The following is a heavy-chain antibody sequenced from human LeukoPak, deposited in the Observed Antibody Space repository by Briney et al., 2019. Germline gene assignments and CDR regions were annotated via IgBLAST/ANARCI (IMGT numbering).Heavy chain of an antibody. CDR1: AFTFSSYA. D-gene: IGHD3-10*01. V-gene: IGHV3-23*01. CDR3: AKSVGIIRRGAFDI. J-gene: IGHJ3*02. CDR2: ISGRAATT. Sequence: GRSLRLSCAASAFTFSSYAMSWVRQTPGKGLEWVSGISGRAATTYYADSAKGRFTISRDNSKNRLYLQMNSLRVEDTAVYYCAKSVGIIRRGAFDIWGQGTMVTVSS.